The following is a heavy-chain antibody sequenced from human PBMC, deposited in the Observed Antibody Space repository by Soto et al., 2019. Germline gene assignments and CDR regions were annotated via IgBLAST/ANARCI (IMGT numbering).Heavy chain of an antibody. CDR2: ISSLSGFI. Sequence: GGSLRLSCAASGFTLSSYSMTWVRQAPRKGLEWVSSISSLSGFIWYGDSVKGRFTVSRDDAKNSVHLQMNSLRAEDTAVYYCARYIRGPTVYYFDFWGPGVLVTVSS. J-gene: IGHJ4*02. CDR3: ARYIRGPTVYYFDF. D-gene: IGHD1-1*01. CDR1: GFTLSSYS. V-gene: IGHV3-21*04.